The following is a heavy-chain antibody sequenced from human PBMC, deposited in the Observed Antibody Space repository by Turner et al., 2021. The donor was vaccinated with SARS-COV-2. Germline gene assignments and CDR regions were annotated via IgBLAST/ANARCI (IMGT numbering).Heavy chain of an antibody. CDR1: GGSISHFY. D-gene: IGHD4-17*01. V-gene: IGHV4-4*07. J-gene: IGHJ5*02. CDR3: ARDGDLRRNWFDP. CDR2: VYSRGST. Sequence: QVQLQESGPRLVKPSETLSLPCSVSGGSISHFYWSWIRQPAGKGLEWIGRVYSRGSTNYNPSLKGRITMAIDTAKNQFSLRLSSVTAADTAVYYCARDGDLRRNWFDPWGQGTLVTGSS.